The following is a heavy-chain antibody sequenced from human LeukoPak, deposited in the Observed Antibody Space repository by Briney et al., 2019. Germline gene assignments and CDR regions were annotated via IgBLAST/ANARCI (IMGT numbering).Heavy chain of an antibody. CDR3: VRGGSFEAFDI. CDR2: MYYSGST. CDR1: GGSVASSSFY. J-gene: IGHJ3*02. Sequence: SETLSLTRTVSGGSVASSSFYWGWIRQPPGRGLEWIGTMYYSGSTYYSPSLKSRVTLFTDSSKNHFSLKVNSVTAADTAVYYCVRGGSFEAFDIWGQGTMVTVSS. D-gene: IGHD1-26*01. V-gene: IGHV4-39*02.